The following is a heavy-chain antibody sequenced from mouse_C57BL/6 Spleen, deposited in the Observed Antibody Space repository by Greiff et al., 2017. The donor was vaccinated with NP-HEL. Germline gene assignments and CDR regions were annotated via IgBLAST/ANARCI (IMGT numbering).Heavy chain of an antibody. CDR3: ARDPMDY. J-gene: IGHJ4*01. CDR1: GFTFSDYG. V-gene: IGHV5-17*01. Sequence: EVKLMESGGGLVKPGGSLTLSCAASGFTFSDYGMHWVRQAPEKGLEWVAYISSGSSTIYYADTVKGRFTISRDNAKNTLFLQMTSLRSEDTAVYYCARDPMDYWGQGTSVTVSS. CDR2: ISSGSSTI.